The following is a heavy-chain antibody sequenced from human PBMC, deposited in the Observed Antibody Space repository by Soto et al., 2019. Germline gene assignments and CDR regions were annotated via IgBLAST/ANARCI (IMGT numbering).Heavy chain of an antibody. D-gene: IGHD6-19*01. Sequence: SETLYLTCAVYGGSFSGYYWSWIRQPPGKGLEWIGEINHSGSTNYNPSLKSRVSISVDTSKNQFSRKLSSVTAANTAVYYCARGPTAYSSGWYYFDYWGQGTLVTVSS. J-gene: IGHJ4*02. V-gene: IGHV4-34*01. CDR3: ARGPTAYSSGWYYFDY. CDR2: INHSGST. CDR1: GGSFSGYY.